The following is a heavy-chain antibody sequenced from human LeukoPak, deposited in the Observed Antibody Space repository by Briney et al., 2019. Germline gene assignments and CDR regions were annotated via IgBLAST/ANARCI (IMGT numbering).Heavy chain of an antibody. Sequence: GGSLRLSCAASGFTFSSYAMSWVRQAPGKGLEWVSAISGSGGSTYYADSVKGRFTISRDDSKNTLYLQMNSLRAEDTAVYYCAKRAITMVRGVRYYYGMDVWGQGTTVTVSS. CDR3: AKRAITMVRGVRYYYGMDV. CDR2: ISGSGGST. V-gene: IGHV3-23*01. CDR1: GFTFSSYA. J-gene: IGHJ6*02. D-gene: IGHD3-10*01.